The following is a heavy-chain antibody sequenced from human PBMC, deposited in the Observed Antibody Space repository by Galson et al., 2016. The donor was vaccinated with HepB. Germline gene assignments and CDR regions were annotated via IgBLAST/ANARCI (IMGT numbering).Heavy chain of an antibody. V-gene: IGHV3-11*01. J-gene: IGHJ6*02. CDR3: ARDRIPDRYYGLSV. D-gene: IGHD1-14*01. Sequence: SLRLSCAASGFTFSSYAMSWVRQAPGKGLEWLSIISGSGTSIYYADSVKGRFTVSRDNTKNLVYLQTNSLRAEDTAVYYCARDRIPDRYYGLSVWGHGTTVTVSS. CDR1: GFTFSSYA. CDR2: ISGSGTSI.